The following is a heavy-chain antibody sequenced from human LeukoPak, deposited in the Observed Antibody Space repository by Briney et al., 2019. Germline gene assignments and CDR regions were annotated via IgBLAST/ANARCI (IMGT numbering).Heavy chain of an antibody. CDR3: APGVMVVGADFDY. J-gene: IGHJ4*02. V-gene: IGHV3-33*01. D-gene: IGHD2-15*01. Sequence: GSLRLSCAASGFTFSSYGMHWVRQAPGKGLEWVAVIWYDGSNKYYADSVKGRFTISRDNSKNTLYLQMNSLRAEDTAVYYCAPGVMVVGADFDYWGQGTLVTVSS. CDR1: GFTFSSYG. CDR2: IWYDGSNK.